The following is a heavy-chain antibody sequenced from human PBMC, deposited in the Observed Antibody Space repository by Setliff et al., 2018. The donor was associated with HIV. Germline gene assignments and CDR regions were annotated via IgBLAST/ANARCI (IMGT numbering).Heavy chain of an antibody. D-gene: IGHD2-2*02. CDR3: ARVFPPIRGAPFGTPPGAFDI. CDR2: IYISGNT. J-gene: IGHJ3*02. V-gene: IGHV4-4*07. Sequence: SETLSLTCSVSGGSISPYYWSWIRQPAGKGLEWIGRIYISGNTIYNPSLKSRVTMSVVTSKNQFSLILNSVTAADTAVYYCARVFPPIRGAPFGTPPGAFDIWGQGTKVTVSS. CDR1: GGSISPYY.